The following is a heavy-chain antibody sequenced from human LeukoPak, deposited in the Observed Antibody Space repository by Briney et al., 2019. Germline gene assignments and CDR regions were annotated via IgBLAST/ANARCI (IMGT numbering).Heavy chain of an antibody. CDR1: GFTFSIYR. V-gene: IGHV3-7*01. J-gene: IGHJ6*03. D-gene: IGHD3-3*01. Sequence: PGGSLRLSCAASGFTFSIYRMSWGRLTLGKGHEGDSHIKQNESVKYYVDSVKGRFTISRDNAKNSLYLQMNRLRAEDTAVYYCARDRRMRFLEWLLRYYYYMDVWGKGTTVTVSS. CDR2: IKQNESVK. CDR3: ARDRRMRFLEWLLRYYYYMDV.